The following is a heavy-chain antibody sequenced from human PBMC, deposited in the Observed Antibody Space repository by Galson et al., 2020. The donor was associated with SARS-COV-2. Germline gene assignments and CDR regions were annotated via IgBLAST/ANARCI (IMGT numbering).Heavy chain of an antibody. J-gene: IGHJ6*02. CDR3: ARRAAAGILYYYGMDV. D-gene: IGHD6-13*01. CDR2: IYYSGST. V-gene: IGHV4-31*03. CDR1: GGSISSGGYY. Sequence: SETLSLTCTVSGGSISSGGYYWSWIRQHPGKGLEWIGYIYYSGSTYYNPSLKSRVTISVDTSKNQFSLKLSSVTAADTAVYYCARRAAAGILYYYGMDVWGQGTTVTVSS.